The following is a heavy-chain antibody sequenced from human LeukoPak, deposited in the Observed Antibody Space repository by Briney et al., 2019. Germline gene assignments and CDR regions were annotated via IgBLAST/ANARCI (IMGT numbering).Heavy chain of an antibody. V-gene: IGHV3-7*01. Sequence: TGGSLRLSCAASGFTFSSYWMSWVRQAPGKGLEWVANIKQDGSEKYYVDSVKGRFTISRDNAKNSLYLQMNSLRAEDTAVYYCARDGPGYGDSSYYYYYYMDVWGKGTTVTVSS. D-gene: IGHD4-17*01. J-gene: IGHJ6*03. CDR1: GFTFSSYW. CDR3: ARDGPGYGDSSYYYYYYMDV. CDR2: IKQDGSEK.